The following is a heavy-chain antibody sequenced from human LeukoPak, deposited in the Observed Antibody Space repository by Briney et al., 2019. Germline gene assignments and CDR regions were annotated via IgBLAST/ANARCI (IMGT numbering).Heavy chain of an antibody. J-gene: IGHJ4*02. D-gene: IGHD3-9*01. CDR3: EDGIRYFDWPSLGY. CDR2: IYSGGST. V-gene: IGHV3-66*02. CDR1: GFTVSSNY. Sequence: PGGSLRLSCAASGFTVSSNYMSWVRQAPGKGLDWVSVIYSGGSTYYADSVKGRFTISRDNSKNTLYLQMNSLRAEDTVFFQGEDGIRYFDWPSLGYWGQGTLVTVSS.